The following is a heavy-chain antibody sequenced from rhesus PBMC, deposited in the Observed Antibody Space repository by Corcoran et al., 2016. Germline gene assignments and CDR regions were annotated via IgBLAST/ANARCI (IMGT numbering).Heavy chain of an antibody. Sequence: QVQLQESGPGVVTPSETLSLTCAVSGGSISSRNWWRWIRPSPGQGLEWFGYIYGGSGSTTYNPSLKSRVTISTDTSKNQFSLKLSSVTAADTAVYYCARHPLGSSGWGFDYWGQGVLVTVSS. V-gene: IGHV4-93*02. CDR3: ARHPLGSSGWGFDY. CDR2: IYGGSGST. J-gene: IGHJ4*01. CDR1: GGSISSRNW. D-gene: IGHD6-31*01.